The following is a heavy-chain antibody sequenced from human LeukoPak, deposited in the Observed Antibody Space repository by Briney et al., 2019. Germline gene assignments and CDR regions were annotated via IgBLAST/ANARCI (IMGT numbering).Heavy chain of an antibody. CDR3: ATDFSGGLALDY. V-gene: IGHV1-24*01. Sequence: ASVKVSCKVSGYTITELSMHWVRQAPGKGLEWMGGFDPEDGETIYAQKFQGRVTMTEDTSTDTAYMELSSLRSEDTAVYYCATDFSGGLALDYWGQGTLVTVSS. D-gene: IGHD3-10*01. CDR2: FDPEDGET. J-gene: IGHJ4*02. CDR1: GYTITELS.